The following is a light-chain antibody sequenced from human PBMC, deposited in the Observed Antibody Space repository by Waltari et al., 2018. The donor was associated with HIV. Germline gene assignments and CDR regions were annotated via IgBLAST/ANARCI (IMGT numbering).Light chain of an antibody. CDR2: STN. V-gene: IGLV8-61*01. J-gene: IGLJ3*02. Sequence: QTVVTQAPSFSVSPGGTVTLTGGLNSGSVSTTSFPSWSQQTPGQAPRTLIYSTNIRSSGVPDRFSGSILGNKAALTITGAQADDESDYYCLVHMGHGAWVFGGGTKLTVL. CDR3: LVHMGHGAWV. CDR1: SGSVSTTSF.